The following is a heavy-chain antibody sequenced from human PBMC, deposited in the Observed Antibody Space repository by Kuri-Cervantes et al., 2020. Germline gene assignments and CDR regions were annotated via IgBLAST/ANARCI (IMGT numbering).Heavy chain of an antibody. J-gene: IGHJ1*01. D-gene: IGHD3-10*01. CDR3: TRGLGV. V-gene: IGHV4-59*01. CDR1: GGSFSGYY. Sequence: SETLSLTCAVYGGSFSGYYWSWIRQPPGKGLEWIGYIYCSGSTNYNPSLKSRVTISVDTSKNQFSLKLSSVTDADTAEYYCTRGLGVWGQGTLVTVSS. CDR2: IYCSGST.